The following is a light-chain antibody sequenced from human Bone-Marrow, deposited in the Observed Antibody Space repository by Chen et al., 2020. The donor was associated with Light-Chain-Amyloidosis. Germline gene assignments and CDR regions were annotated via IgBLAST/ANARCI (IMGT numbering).Light chain of an antibody. CDR3: SAHAGSKILWV. V-gene: IGLV2-23*02. Sequence: QSALTQPASVSGSPGQSITISCTGTSTDVGSYNRVSWYQHEPGKAPKLIIFDVTRRPSGISIRFSGSKSGNTASLTISGLQPEDEAIYYCSAHAGSKILWVFGGGTKLTVL. CDR1: STDVGSYNR. CDR2: DVT. J-gene: IGLJ3*02.